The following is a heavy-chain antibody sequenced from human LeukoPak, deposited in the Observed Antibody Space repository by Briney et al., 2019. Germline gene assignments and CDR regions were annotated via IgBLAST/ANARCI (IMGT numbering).Heavy chain of an antibody. CDR2: ISSSGSTT. CDR3: ARSPYSESYYGDAFDI. V-gene: IGHV3-48*03. Sequence: PGGSLRLSCTASGFTFSSYEMNWVRQAPGKGLEWVSYISSSGSTTHYAESVKGRFTISRDNAKNSLYLQMNSLRAEDTAVYYCARSPYSESYYGDAFDIWGQGTVVTVSS. CDR1: GFTFSSYE. J-gene: IGHJ3*02. D-gene: IGHD1-26*01.